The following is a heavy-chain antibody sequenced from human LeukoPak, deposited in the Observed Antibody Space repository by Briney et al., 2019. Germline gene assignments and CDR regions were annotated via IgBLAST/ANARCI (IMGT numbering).Heavy chain of an antibody. V-gene: IGHV1-18*01. D-gene: IGHD2-15*01. CDR2: ISAYSGNT. J-gene: IGHJ4*02. CDR1: GYPFPRHG. CDR3: ARVGTDCSGGSCH. Sequence: ASVKVSCKASGYPFPRHGISWVRQAPGQGLEWMGWISAYSGNTNYARELQGRVTMTTDTSTSTAHMELRSLRSDDTAVYYCARVGTDCSGGSCHWGQGTLVTVSS.